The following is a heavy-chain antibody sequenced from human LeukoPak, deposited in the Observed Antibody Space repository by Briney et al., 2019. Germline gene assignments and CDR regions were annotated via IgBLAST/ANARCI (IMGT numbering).Heavy chain of an antibody. D-gene: IGHD2-15*01. CDR1: GSSISSGGYY. V-gene: IGHV4-31*03. Sequence: PSETLSLTCTVSGSSISSGGYYWSWIRQHPGKGLEWIGYIYYSGSTYYNPSLKSRVTISVDTSKNQFSLKLSSVTAADTAVYYCARSSGGSTDAFDIWGQGTMVTVSS. J-gene: IGHJ3*02. CDR2: IYYSGST. CDR3: ARSSGGSTDAFDI.